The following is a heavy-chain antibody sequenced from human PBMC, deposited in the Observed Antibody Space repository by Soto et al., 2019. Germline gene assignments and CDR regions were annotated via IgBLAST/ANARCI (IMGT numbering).Heavy chain of an antibody. CDR3: ARGGLLYYYDSSGYSYFDY. CDR2: INTNSGGT. Sequence: GASVKVSCKASGYTFTGYYMHWVRQAPGQGLEWMGWINTNSGGTNYAQKIQGWVTMTRDTSISTAYMELSRLRSDDTAVYFCARGGLLYYYDSSGYSYFDYWGQGTLVTVSS. D-gene: IGHD3-22*01. CDR1: GYTFTGYY. J-gene: IGHJ4*02. V-gene: IGHV1-2*04.